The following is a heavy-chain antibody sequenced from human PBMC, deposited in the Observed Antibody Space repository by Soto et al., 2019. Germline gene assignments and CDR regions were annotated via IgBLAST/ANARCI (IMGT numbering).Heavy chain of an antibody. CDR3: AKAFFGYIYDALDV. D-gene: IGHD5-12*01. J-gene: IGHJ3*01. V-gene: IGHV3-23*01. Sequence: EVQLLESGGGMVQPGGSLRLACAASGFNFNNYAMTWVRQAPGKGLEWVSVVRGTGGSGSNTYYADSVKGRFSISRDDSKNHLYLEMTSLRAEDTAVYYCAKAFFGYIYDALDVWGQGTMVTVSS. CDR2: VRGTGGSGSNT. CDR1: GFNFNNYA.